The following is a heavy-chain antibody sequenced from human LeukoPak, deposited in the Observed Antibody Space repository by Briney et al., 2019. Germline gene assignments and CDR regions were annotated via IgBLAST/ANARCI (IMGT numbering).Heavy chain of an antibody. Sequence: GASVKVSCKASGYTFTSYDINWMRQATGQEPEWMGWINPNSGKTGYAQKFQGRVTITRDTSISTAYMELSSLRSEDTAVYYCAKHYHTTFDYRGQGTLVIVFS. V-gene: IGHV1-8*03. CDR2: INPNSGKT. CDR1: GYTFTSYD. J-gene: IGHJ4*02. D-gene: IGHD1-14*01. CDR3: AKHYHTTFDY.